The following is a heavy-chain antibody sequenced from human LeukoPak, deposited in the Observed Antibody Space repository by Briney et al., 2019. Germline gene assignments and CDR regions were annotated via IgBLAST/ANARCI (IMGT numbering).Heavy chain of an antibody. CDR2: IGSSSSPI. Sequence: GGSLRLSCAASGFTFSASSMNWVRQAPEKGLEWVSYIGSSSSPIYYADSVKGRFTISRDNAKNSLYLQMDSLRDDDTAVYYCARDQAYSFDYWGQGTLVTVSS. D-gene: IGHD4-11*01. J-gene: IGHJ4*02. V-gene: IGHV3-48*02. CDR1: GFTFSASS. CDR3: ARDQAYSFDY.